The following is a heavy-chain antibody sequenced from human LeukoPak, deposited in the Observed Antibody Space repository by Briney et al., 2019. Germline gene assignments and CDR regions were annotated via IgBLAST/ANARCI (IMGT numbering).Heavy chain of an antibody. CDR2: ISGGSSTI. V-gene: IGHV3-48*01. D-gene: IGHD6-19*01. CDR3: ARVGSNQWLDY. J-gene: IGHJ4*02. CDR1: GFTLSSYS. Sequence: GGSLRLSCAASGFTLSSYSMNWVRQAPGKGLEWVSYISGGSSTIYNADSVKGRFTISRDNAKNLLYLLMDTLRAEDTVVYYCARVGSNQWLDYWGQGTLVTVSS.